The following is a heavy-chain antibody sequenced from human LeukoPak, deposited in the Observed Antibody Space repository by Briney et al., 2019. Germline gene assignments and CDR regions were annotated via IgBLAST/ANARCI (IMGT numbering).Heavy chain of an antibody. CDR3: VTDRPYTSSSRSIRFDY. CDR1: GFTLSSYW. CDR2: IKQDGSDK. D-gene: IGHD3-22*01. Sequence: PGGSLRLSCAASGFTLSSYWMMWVRQAPGKGLEGGANIKQDGSDKNYVDSVKGRFTISRDNAKSSLYLQMDSLRVEDTAVYYCVTDRPYTSSSRSIRFDYWGQGILVSVPS. V-gene: IGHV3-7*01. J-gene: IGHJ4*02.